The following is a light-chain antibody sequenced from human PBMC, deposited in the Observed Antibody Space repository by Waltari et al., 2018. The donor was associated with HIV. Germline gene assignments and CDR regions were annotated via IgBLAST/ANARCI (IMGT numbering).Light chain of an antibody. CDR2: DVS. V-gene: IGLV2-14*03. J-gene: IGLJ3*02. CDR1: STDVGGYNY. Sequence: QSALTQPASVSGSPGQSITISCTGSSTDVGGYNYVSWYQQHPGKAPGLMIYDVSTRPSGVSDRFSGSKSGDTASLTISGRQPEDEADYYCESYTSTSVWVFGGGTRLTVL. CDR3: ESYTSTSVWV.